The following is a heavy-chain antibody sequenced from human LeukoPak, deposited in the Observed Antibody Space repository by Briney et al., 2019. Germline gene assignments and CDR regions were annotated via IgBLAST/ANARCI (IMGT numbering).Heavy chain of an antibody. CDR3: ARQGLNP. V-gene: IGHV4-39*01. CDR1: GGSISSSTYY. CDR2: IYYTGST. Sequence: SETLSLTCTVSGGSISSSTYYRGWIRQPPGKGLEWIGSIYYTGSTYYNPSLKSRVTISVDTSKNQFSLKLSSVTAADTAVYYCARQGLNPWGQGTLVTVSS. J-gene: IGHJ5*02.